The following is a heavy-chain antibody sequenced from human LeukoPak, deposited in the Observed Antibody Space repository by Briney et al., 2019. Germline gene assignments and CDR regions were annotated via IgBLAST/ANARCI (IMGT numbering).Heavy chain of an antibody. D-gene: IGHD1-26*01. J-gene: IGHJ4*02. CDR1: GFTFNKYS. Sequence: GGSLRLSCVASGFTFNKYSMNWVRQAPGKGLEWVSSISSSSSYIYYADSVKGRFTISRDNAKNSLYLQMNSLRAEDTAVYYCARDRRSGSYYEVFDYWGQGTLVIVSS. V-gene: IGHV3-21*01. CDR3: ARDRRSGSYYEVFDY. CDR2: ISSSSSYI.